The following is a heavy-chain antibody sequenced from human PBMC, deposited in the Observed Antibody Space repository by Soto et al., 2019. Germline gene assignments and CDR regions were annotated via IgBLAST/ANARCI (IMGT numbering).Heavy chain of an antibody. CDR1: GFTFRSYA. J-gene: IGHJ6*02. Sequence: GGSLRLSCAASGFTFRSYAIHWVRQAPGKGLEWVAVISYDGSNKYYADSVKGRFTISRDNSKNTLYLQMNSLRAEDTAVYYCARDLNYYDSSGYYPQSYYGMDVWGQGTTVTVSS. D-gene: IGHD3-22*01. V-gene: IGHV3-30-3*01. CDR2: ISYDGSNK. CDR3: ARDLNYYDSSGYYPQSYYGMDV.